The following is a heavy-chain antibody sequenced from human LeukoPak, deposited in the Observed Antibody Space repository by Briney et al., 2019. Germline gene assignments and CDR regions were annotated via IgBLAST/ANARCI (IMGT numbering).Heavy chain of an antibody. Sequence: SETLSLTCTVSGGTISRNYWSWIRQPPGKGLEWIAYIDYSGSTNYNPSLKSRVTMSLDESKNHLSLNLASVTAADTAVYYCSRESGPFSPFGYWGQGTLVTVTS. V-gene: IGHV4-59*12. CDR3: SRESGPFSPFGY. J-gene: IGHJ4*02. CDR1: GGTISRNY. CDR2: IDYSGST. D-gene: IGHD1-26*01.